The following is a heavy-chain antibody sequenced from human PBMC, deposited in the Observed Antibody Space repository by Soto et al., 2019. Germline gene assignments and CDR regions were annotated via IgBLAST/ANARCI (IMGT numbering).Heavy chain of an antibody. CDR2: ISSSSYI. J-gene: IGHJ3*02. Sequence: GGPLRVSCAAAGFTFSSYGRNWVRQNPGKGLEWVSSISSSSYIYYADSVKGRFTISRDNAKNSLYLQMNSLRAEDTAVYYCARVRYYDSSGSFDIWGQGTMVTVSS. CDR1: GFTFSSYG. V-gene: IGHV3-21*01. CDR3: ARVRYYDSSGSFDI. D-gene: IGHD3-22*01.